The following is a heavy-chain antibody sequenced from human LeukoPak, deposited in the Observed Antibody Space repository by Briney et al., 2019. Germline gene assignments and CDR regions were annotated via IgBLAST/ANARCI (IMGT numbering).Heavy chain of an antibody. CDR3: ARSKSYSSGWTDFDY. Sequence: GGSLRLSCEASGFTFSNYWMHWVRQAPGKGLVWVSRINLDESSRTYADSVKGRFTISRENAKNSLYLQMDNLRAGDTAIYYCARSKSYSSGWTDFDYWGQGTLVTVSS. CDR1: GFTFSNYW. V-gene: IGHV3-74*01. J-gene: IGHJ4*02. CDR2: INLDESSR. D-gene: IGHD6-19*01.